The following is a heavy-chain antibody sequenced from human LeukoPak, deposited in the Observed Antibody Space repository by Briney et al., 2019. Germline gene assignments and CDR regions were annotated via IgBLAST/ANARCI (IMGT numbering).Heavy chain of an antibody. CDR3: ARAAAGPDAPFDY. CDR1: GFTVSSNY. J-gene: IGHJ4*02. D-gene: IGHD6-13*01. V-gene: IGHV3-53*01. CDR2: IYSGGST. Sequence: GGSLRLSCAASGFTVSSNYMSWVRQAPGKGLEWVSVIYSGGSTYYADSVKGRFTISRDNSKNTLYLQMNSLRAEDTAVYYCARAAAGPDAPFDYWGQGTLVTVSS.